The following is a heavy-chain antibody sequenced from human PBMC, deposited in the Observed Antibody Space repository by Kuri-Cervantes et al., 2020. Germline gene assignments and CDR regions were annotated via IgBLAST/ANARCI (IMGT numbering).Heavy chain of an antibody. Sequence: GGSLRLSCAASGYTFTGYYMHWVRQAPGQGLEWMGWINPNSGGTNYAQKFQGRVTMTRDTSISTAYMELSRLRSDDTAVYYCASERTDGDYPDYWGQGTLVTVSS. J-gene: IGHJ4*02. V-gene: IGHV1-2*02. CDR2: INPNSGGT. D-gene: IGHD4-17*01. CDR1: GYTFTGYY. CDR3: ASERTDGDYPDY.